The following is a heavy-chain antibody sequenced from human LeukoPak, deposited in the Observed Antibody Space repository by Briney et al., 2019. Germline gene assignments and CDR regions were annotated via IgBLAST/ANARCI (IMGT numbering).Heavy chain of an antibody. CDR3: AKVGGVIAAAGNFDY. J-gene: IGHJ4*02. CDR2: ISGSGGST. Sequence: GGSLRLSCAASGFTLSSYAMSWVRQAPGKGLEWVSAISGSGGSTYYADSVEGRFTISRDNSKNTLYLQMNSLRAEDTAVYYCAKVGGVIAAAGNFDYWGQGTLVTVSS. D-gene: IGHD6-13*01. CDR1: GFTLSSYA. V-gene: IGHV3-23*01.